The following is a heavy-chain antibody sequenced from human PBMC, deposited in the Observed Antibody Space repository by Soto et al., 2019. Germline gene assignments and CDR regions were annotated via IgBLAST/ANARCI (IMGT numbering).Heavy chain of an antibody. CDR2: ISGSSDGT. J-gene: IGHJ4*02. V-gene: IGHV3-23*01. CDR1: GFTFSSYA. CDR3: AKDGGYYDFDY. Sequence: GGSLRLSCVASGFTFSSYAMSWVRQAPGKGLEWVSGISGSSDGTYYADSVKGRFTISRDNFQHTLYLQMNSLRAEDTAVYYCAKDGGYYDFDYWGQGTLVTVSS. D-gene: IGHD3-3*01.